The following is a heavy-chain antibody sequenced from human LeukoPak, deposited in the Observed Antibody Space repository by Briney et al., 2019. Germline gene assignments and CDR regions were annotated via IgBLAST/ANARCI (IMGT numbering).Heavy chain of an antibody. CDR2: IFYSGST. V-gene: IGHV4-39*01. CDR3: AKQQLVRCFDY. Sequence: SETLYLTCTVSGGSITSSSYYWGWIRQPPGKGLEWIGSIFYSGSTYYNPSLKSRVTISVDTSKTQFSLKLSSVTAADTAVYYCAKQQLVRCFDYWGQGTLVTVSS. CDR1: GGSITSSSYY. J-gene: IGHJ4*02. D-gene: IGHD6-13*01.